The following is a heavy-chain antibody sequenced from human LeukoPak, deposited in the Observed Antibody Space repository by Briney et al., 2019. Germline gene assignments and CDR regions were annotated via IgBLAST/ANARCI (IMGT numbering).Heavy chain of an antibody. CDR2: ICSDGTS. CDR1: GFTVSNSF. Sequence: PGGSLRLSCAASGFTVSNSFMSWIRQAPGKGLEWVSVICSDGTSYYADSVKARFSISRDNSKNSLYLQMNSLRVEDTAMYYCTKTGGPWDWGQGTLVTVSS. D-gene: IGHD7-27*01. V-gene: IGHV3-53*01. CDR3: TKTGGPWD. J-gene: IGHJ4*02.